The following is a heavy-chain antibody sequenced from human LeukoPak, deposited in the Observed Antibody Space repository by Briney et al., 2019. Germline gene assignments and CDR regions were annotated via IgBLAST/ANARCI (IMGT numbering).Heavy chain of an antibody. CDR1: GYTFTSYY. J-gene: IGHJ4*02. CDR3: ARDPYIVVVPASSPDTFDY. Sequence: ASVKVSCKASGYTFTSYYMHWVRQAPGQGLEWMGIINPSGGSTSYAQKFQGRVTMTRDTSTSTVYMELSSLRSEDTAVYYCARDPYIVVVPASSPDTFDYWGQGTLVTVSS. V-gene: IGHV1-46*01. CDR2: INPSGGST. D-gene: IGHD2-2*01.